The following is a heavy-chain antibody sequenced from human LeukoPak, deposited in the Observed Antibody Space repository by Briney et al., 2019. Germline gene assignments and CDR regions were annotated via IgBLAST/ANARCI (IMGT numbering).Heavy chain of an antibody. Sequence: ASVKVSFKASGGTFTSYAISWVRQAPGQGLEWMGWMNPNSGNTGYAQKFQGRVTMTRNTSISTAYMELSSLRAEDTAVYYCAREYRGFDPWGQGTLVTVSS. CDR1: GGTFTSYA. CDR2: MNPNSGNT. D-gene: IGHD3-10*01. V-gene: IGHV1-8*02. J-gene: IGHJ5*02. CDR3: AREYRGFDP.